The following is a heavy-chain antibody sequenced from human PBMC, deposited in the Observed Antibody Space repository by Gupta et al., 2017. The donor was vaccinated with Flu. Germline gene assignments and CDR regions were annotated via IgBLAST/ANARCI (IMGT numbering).Heavy chain of an antibody. CDR2: ITGSGDTT. Sequence: EVQLLESGGGLVQPGGSLRLSCAASGFTFNIYAMNWVRQAPGKGLEWVSAITGSGDTTFYADSVKGRFTISRDNSKNTLHLQMISLRAEDTAVYYCARAWGWLESPEYWGQGILVTVSS. V-gene: IGHV3-23*01. J-gene: IGHJ4*02. CDR3: ARAWGWLESPEY. CDR1: GFTFNIYA. D-gene: IGHD5-12*01.